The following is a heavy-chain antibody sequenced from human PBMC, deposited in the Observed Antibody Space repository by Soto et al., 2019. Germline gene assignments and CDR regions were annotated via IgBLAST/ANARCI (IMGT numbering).Heavy chain of an antibody. Sequence: SVKVSCKASGGTFSSYAISWVRQAPGQGLEWMGGIIPIFGTANYAQKFQGRVTITADESTSTAYMELSSLRSEDTAVYYCARGGQATLKKPGYYGMDVWGQGTTVTVSS. CDR3: ARGGQATLKKPGYYGMDV. CDR1: GGTFSSYA. D-gene: IGHD1-26*01. J-gene: IGHJ6*02. CDR2: IIPIFGTA. V-gene: IGHV1-69*13.